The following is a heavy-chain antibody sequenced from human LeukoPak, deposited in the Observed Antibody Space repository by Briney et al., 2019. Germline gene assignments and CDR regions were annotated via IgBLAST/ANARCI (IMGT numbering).Heavy chain of an antibody. D-gene: IGHD1-7*01. CDR3: ARQVEYSWNYIFNYFDP. CDR1: GGSISSSTYY. J-gene: IGHJ5*02. Sequence: SETLSHTCIVSGGSISSSTYYWGWIRQPPGKGLEWIGSLYYSGSTYYNPSLKSRVTISVDTSKNQFSLKLSSVTAADTAVYYCARQVEYSWNYIFNYFDPWGQGTLVTVSS. CDR2: LYYSGST. V-gene: IGHV4-39*01.